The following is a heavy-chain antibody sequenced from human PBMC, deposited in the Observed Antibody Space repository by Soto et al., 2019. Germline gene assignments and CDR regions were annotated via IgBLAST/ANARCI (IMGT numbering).Heavy chain of an antibody. Sequence: PSETLSLTCAVYGGSFSGYYWSWIRQPPGKGLEWIGEINQSGSTSYNPSLKSRVTISVDTSKNQFSLKLSSVTAADTAVYYCARGPPVLRYFDWCPYQGWFDPWGQGTLVTVSS. CDR3: ARGPPVLRYFDWCPYQGWFDP. D-gene: IGHD3-9*01. CDR1: GGSFSGYY. CDR2: INQSGST. V-gene: IGHV4-34*01. J-gene: IGHJ5*02.